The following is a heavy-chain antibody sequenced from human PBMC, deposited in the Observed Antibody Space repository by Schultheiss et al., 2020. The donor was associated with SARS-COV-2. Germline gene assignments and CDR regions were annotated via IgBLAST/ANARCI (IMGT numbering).Heavy chain of an antibody. V-gene: IGHV4-4*07. J-gene: IGHJ4*02. Sequence: SETLSLTCTVSGGSISSYYWSWIRQPAGKGLEWIGRIYTSGSTNYNPSLKSRVTISVDTSKNQFSLKLSSVTAADTAVYYCARSLHYYDSRYRFDYWGQGTLVTVSS. CDR1: GGSISSYY. CDR2: IYTSGST. D-gene: IGHD3-22*01. CDR3: ARSLHYYDSRYRFDY.